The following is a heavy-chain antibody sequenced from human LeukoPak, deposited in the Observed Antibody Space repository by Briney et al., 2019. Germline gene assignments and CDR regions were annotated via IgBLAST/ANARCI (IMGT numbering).Heavy chain of an antibody. CDR3: ARESVTDRALDC. Sequence: GGSLRLSCAASGFTFSRYPMHWVRQAPGKGLEDVSAISSNGDSTYYANSVKGRFTISRDNSKNTLLLQLGSLRPEDMAVYFWARESVTDRALDCWGQGTLVTVSS. V-gene: IGHV3-64*01. D-gene: IGHD2-15*01. CDR2: ISSNGDST. J-gene: IGHJ4*02. CDR1: GFTFSRYP.